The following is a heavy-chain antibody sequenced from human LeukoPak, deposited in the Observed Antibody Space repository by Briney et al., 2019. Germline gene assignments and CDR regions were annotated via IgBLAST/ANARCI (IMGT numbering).Heavy chain of an antibody. CDR3: GKDLLSDSRAWYLTPFDQ. V-gene: IGHV3-23*01. CDR1: GSTLSSQC. D-gene: IGHD6-19*01. CDR2: ISADGGIT. Sequence: PGGSLSLSCAASGSTLSSQCMSWVRQAPGKGLEWVSTISADGGITYYADSVKGRFTISRDNSKNTLYLQMNSLRAEDTAVYYCGKDLLSDSRAWYLTPFDQWAQGTLVTVSS. J-gene: IGHJ4*02.